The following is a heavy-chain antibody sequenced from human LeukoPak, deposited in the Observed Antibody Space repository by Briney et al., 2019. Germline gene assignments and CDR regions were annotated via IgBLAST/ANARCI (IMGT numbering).Heavy chain of an antibody. CDR3: AKDLSSGSRRAY. Sequence: PGGSLRLSCVASGFIFENYGMDWVRQVPGKGLEWVSSINWNSVGTTYAESVKGRFTISRDNAKNSLYLQMNSLRAEDTGVYYCAKDLSSGSRRAYWGQGTLVTVSS. J-gene: IGHJ4*02. CDR1: GFIFENYG. D-gene: IGHD6-19*01. CDR2: INWNSVGT. V-gene: IGHV3-20*04.